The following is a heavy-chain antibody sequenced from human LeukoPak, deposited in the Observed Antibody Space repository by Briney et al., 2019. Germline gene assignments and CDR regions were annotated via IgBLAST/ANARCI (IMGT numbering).Heavy chain of an antibody. CDR3: ARGRARDGYNSVDY. D-gene: IGHD5-24*01. V-gene: IGHV4-39*07. Sequence: SETLSLTCTVSGGSISSSSYYWGWIRQPPGKGLEWIGSIYYSGSTYYNPSLKSRVTISVDTSKNQFSLKLSSVTAADTAVYYCARGRARDGYNSVDYWGQGTLVTVSS. J-gene: IGHJ4*02. CDR1: GGSISSSSYY. CDR2: IYYSGST.